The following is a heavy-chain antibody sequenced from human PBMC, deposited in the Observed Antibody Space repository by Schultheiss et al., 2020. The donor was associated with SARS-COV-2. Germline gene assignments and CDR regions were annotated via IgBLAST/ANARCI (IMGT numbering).Heavy chain of an antibody. Sequence: ASVKVSCKASGYTFTSYDINWVRQATGQGLEWMGWMNPNSGNTGYAQKFQGRVTMTRNTSISTAYMELSSLRSEDTAVYYCARAPIVYAIRYFDYWGQGTLVKVSS. CDR3: ARAPIVYAIRYFDY. D-gene: IGHD2-8*01. J-gene: IGHJ4*02. V-gene: IGHV1-8*01. CDR2: MNPNSGNT. CDR1: GYTFTSYD.